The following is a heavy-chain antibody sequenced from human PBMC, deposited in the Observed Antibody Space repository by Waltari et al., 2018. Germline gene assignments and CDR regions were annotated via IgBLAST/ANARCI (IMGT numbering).Heavy chain of an antibody. J-gene: IGHJ3*02. Sequence: QVQLQESGPGLVKPSETLSLTCTVSGGSISSYYWSWIRQPAGKGLEWIGRIYTSGSTNYNPSLKSRVTRSVDTSKNQFSLKLSSVTAADTAVYYCARETQIRITMIVVVTYAFDIWGQGTMVTVSS. D-gene: IGHD3-22*01. CDR3: ARETQIRITMIVVVTYAFDI. CDR1: GGSISSYY. V-gene: IGHV4-4*07. CDR2: IYTSGST.